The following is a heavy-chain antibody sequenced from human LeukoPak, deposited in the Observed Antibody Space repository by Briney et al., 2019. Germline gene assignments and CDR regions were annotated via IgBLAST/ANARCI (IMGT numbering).Heavy chain of an antibody. CDR3: ARGYSGYDYPYYSDY. CDR2: INHSGST. CDR1: GGSFSGYY. D-gene: IGHD5-12*01. V-gene: IGHV4-34*01. Sequence: SETLSLTCAVYGGSFSGYYWSWIRQPPGKGLEWIGEINHSGSTNYNPSLKSRVTISVDTSKNQFSLRLSSVTAADTAVYYCARGYSGYDYPYYSDYWGQGTLVTVSS. J-gene: IGHJ4*02.